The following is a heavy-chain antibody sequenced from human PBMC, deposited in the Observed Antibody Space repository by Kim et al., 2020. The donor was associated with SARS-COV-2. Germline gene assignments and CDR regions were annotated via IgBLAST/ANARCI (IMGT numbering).Heavy chain of an antibody. Sequence: GGSLRLSCAASGFTVNTIHMSWVRQAPGKGLEWVSVIYTSGTIYYTDSVKGRFTISRDASKNTLYLQMNSLRTEDTAVYFCARGGGGRSDYDFLGPSVKNAMDVWGQGTTVTVSS. D-gene: IGHD5-12*01. CDR1: GFTVNTIH. CDR2: IYTSGTI. J-gene: IGHJ6*02. CDR3: ARGGGGRSDYDFLGPSVKNAMDV. V-gene: IGHV3-66*02.